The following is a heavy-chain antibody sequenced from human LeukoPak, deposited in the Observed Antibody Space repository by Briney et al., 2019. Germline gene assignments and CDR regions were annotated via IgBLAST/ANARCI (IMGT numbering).Heavy chain of an antibody. CDR3: ARGDSSGYYHLDY. CDR1: EFTVSSNY. CDR2: IYSGGNT. V-gene: IGHV3-53*01. J-gene: IGHJ4*02. D-gene: IGHD3-22*01. Sequence: GSLRLSCAASEFTVSSNYMSWVRQAPGKGLEWVSVIYSGGNTKYADSVRGRFTISRDNSKNTLYLQMNSLRAEDTAVYYCARGDSSGYYHLDYRGQGTLVTVSS.